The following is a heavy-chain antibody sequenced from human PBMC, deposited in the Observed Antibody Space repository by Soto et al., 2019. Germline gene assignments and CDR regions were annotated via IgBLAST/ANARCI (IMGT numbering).Heavy chain of an antibody. V-gene: IGHV4-31*03. D-gene: IGHD3-10*01. CDR1: GDSISRYGFY. CDR3: ATRGITLYHFDS. CDR2: ISYSGNP. Sequence: QVQLQESGPGLVKPSQTLSLTCSVSGDSISRYGFYWSWIRQRPGKGLEWIGYISYSGNPCFNPTLRSRATISIDTSKNRFSLRLSSVTAADTAMYYCATRGITLYHFDSWGQGTLVTVSS. J-gene: IGHJ4*02.